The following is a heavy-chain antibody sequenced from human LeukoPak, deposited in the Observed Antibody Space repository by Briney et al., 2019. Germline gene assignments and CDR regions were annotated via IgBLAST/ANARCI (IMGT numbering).Heavy chain of an antibody. CDR2: ITGSGDST. D-gene: IGHD2-2*01. CDR1: GFIFSTYP. CDR3: AKWAHRLGCSSTSCYEGP. Sequence: GGSLRLSCAASGFIFSTYPMSWVRQAPGKGLEWVSAITGSGDSTFYADSVKGRCTISRDNSKNTLSLQMNTLRAEDTAVYYCAKWAHRLGCSSTSCYEGPWGQGTLVTVSS. V-gene: IGHV3-23*01. J-gene: IGHJ5*02.